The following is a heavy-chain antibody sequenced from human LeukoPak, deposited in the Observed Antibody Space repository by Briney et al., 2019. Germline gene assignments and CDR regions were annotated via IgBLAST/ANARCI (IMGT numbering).Heavy chain of an antibody. CDR2: ISGSGGST. CDR3: AKDRAPYCSGGSCYPDY. Sequence: PGGPLRLSCAASGFTFSSYAMSWVRQAPGKGLEWVSAISGSGGSTYYAASVKGRFTISRDNSKNTLYLQMNSLRAEDTAVYYCAKDRAPYCSGGSCYPDYWGQGTLVTVSS. CDR1: GFTFSSYA. D-gene: IGHD2-15*01. V-gene: IGHV3-23*01. J-gene: IGHJ4*02.